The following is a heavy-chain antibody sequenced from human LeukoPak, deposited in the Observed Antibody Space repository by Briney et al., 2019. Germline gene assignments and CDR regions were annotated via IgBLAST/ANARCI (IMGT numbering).Heavy chain of an antibody. CDR2: INHSGST. Sequence: PSETLSLTCAVYGGSFSGYYWSWIRQPLGKGLEWIGEINHSGSTNYNPSLKSRVTISVDTSKNQLSLKLSSVTAADTAVYYCARGRIVVVTANRGTYYYYGMDVWGQGTTVTVSS. D-gene: IGHD2-21*02. J-gene: IGHJ6*02. V-gene: IGHV4-34*01. CDR1: GGSFSGYY. CDR3: ARGRIVVVTANRGTYYYYGMDV.